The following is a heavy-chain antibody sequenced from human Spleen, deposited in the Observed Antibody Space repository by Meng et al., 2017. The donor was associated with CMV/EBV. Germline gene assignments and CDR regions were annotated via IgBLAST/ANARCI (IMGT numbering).Heavy chain of an antibody. CDR3: AKEGVLGGNYDSRSYFDS. CDR1: GFTFSSYG. J-gene: IGHJ4*02. V-gene: IGHV3-30*02. CDR2: IRYDGSNK. D-gene: IGHD3-22*01. Sequence: GESLKISCAASGFTFSSYGMHWVRQAPGKGLEWVAFIRYDGSNKYYADSVKGRFTISRDNSKNTLYLQMNSLRAEDTAVYYCAKEGVLGGNYDSRSYFDSWGQGTLVTVSS.